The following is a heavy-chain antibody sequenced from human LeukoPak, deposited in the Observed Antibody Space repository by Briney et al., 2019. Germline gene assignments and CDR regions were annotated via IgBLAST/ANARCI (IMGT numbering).Heavy chain of an antibody. V-gene: IGHV3-7*01. CDR3: ARDSWSIAARDDAFDI. D-gene: IGHD6-6*01. CDR1: AFSLNAYN. Sequence: PGGSLRLSCAASAFSLNAYNMNWVRQAPGKGLEWVANIKQDGSEKYYVDSVKGRFTISRDNAKNSLYLQMNSLRAEDTAVYYCARDSWSIAARDDAFDIWGQGTMVTVSS. J-gene: IGHJ3*02. CDR2: IKQDGSEK.